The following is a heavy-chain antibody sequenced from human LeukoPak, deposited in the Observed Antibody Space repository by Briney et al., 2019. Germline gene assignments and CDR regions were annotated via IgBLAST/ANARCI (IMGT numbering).Heavy chain of an antibody. CDR3: ARLDPHSSGWLDY. D-gene: IGHD6-19*01. Sequence: ALVKVSGKASGYTFTSHGINWVRQAPGQGLEWMGWISAYNGNTNYAQKLQGRVTMTTDTSTTTAYMELRSLRSDDTAVYYCARLDPHSSGWLDYWGQGTLVTVSS. V-gene: IGHV1-18*01. CDR2: ISAYNGNT. CDR1: GYTFTSHG. J-gene: IGHJ4*02.